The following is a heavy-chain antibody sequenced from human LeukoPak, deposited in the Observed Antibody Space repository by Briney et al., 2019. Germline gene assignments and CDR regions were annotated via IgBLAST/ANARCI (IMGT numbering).Heavy chain of an antibody. D-gene: IGHD6-13*01. CDR2: ISGSGGST. V-gene: IGHV3-23*01. CDR1: GFTFSSYA. J-gene: IGHJ5*02. CDR3: AKDYSSSWASYNWFDP. Sequence: GGSLRLSCAASGFTFSSYAMSWVRQAPGKGLEWVSAISGSGGSTYYADPVEGRFTISRDNSKNTLYLQMNSLRAEDTAVYYCAKDYSSSWASYNWFDPWGQGTLITVSS.